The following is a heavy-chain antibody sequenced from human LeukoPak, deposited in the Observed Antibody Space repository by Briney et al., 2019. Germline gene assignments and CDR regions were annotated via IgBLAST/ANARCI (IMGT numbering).Heavy chain of an antibody. CDR1: GFTSRDYG. Sequence: PGGSLRLSCAASGFTSRDYGMNWVRQAPGKGLEWVSYIRRTGSTFYYAASVRGRFTISRDNDKSSLSLQMSSLSTEDTAVYSCARDSSGSGGVADYWGQGSLVTVSS. CDR3: ARDSSGSGGVADY. D-gene: IGHD2-8*02. CDR2: IRRTGSTF. J-gene: IGHJ4*02. V-gene: IGHV3-48*03.